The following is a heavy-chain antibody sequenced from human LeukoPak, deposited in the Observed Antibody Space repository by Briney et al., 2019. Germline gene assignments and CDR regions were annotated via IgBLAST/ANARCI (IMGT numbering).Heavy chain of an antibody. V-gene: IGHV3-11*04. CDR3: SRDPRHNDY. CDR2: ISGSASDV. J-gene: IGHJ4*02. CDR1: GFTFSDSY. Sequence: AGGSLRLSCAASGFTFSDSYMTWIRQAPGKGLELLSYISGSASDVNYIDSVRGRSTISRDNAKNSLYLHMNSLTVEDTAVYYCSRDPRHNDYWGQGTLVTVSS.